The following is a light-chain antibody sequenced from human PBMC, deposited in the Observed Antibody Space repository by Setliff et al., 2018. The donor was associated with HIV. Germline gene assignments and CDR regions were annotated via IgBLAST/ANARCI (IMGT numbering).Light chain of an antibody. Sequence: QSVLTQPASVSGSPGQAITISCTGTSGDVGTYNLVSWYQQHPGKAPQLIIYEVTKRPSGVSARFSGSKSGNTASLIISGLQAEDEADYYCSSYTSGSTRVFGTGTKVTVL. CDR2: EVT. V-gene: IGLV2-14*02. J-gene: IGLJ1*01. CDR1: SGDVGTYNL. CDR3: SSYTSGSTRV.